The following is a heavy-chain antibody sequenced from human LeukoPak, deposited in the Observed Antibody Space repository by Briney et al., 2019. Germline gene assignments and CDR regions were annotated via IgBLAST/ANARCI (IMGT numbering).Heavy chain of an antibody. CDR2: ISSTGSYI. CDR1: GFSFSSYS. V-gene: IGHV3-21*01. D-gene: IGHD3-10*01. CDR3: AREEARGGPFDY. J-gene: IGHJ4*02. Sequence: GGSLRLSCAASGFSFSSYSMNWVRQAPGKGLEWVSSISSTGSYIYYAGSVKGRFTISRDNAKNSLYLQMNSLRAEDTAVYYCAREEARGGPFDYWGQGTLVTVSS.